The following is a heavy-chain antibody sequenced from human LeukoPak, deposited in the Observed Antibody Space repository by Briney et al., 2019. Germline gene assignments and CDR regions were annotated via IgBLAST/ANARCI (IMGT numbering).Heavy chain of an antibody. CDR2: ISGGSIYI. CDR1: GFTFSSYE. D-gene: IGHD6-13*01. V-gene: IGHV3-21*06. J-gene: IGHJ6*03. CDR3: ASDKTAQLDNYYYYMDV. Sequence: GGSLRLSCAASGFTFSSYEMNWVRQAPGKGLELVSSISGGSIYIYYADSVKGRFTISRDNGKNSLYLQMNSLRAEDTAVYYCASDKTAQLDNYYYYMDVWGKGTTDTISS.